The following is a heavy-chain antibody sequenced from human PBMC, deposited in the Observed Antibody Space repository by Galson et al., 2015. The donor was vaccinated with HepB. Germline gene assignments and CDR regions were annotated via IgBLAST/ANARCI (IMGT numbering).Heavy chain of an antibody. V-gene: IGHV4-4*07. CDR1: GGSISSYY. CDR3: ARERTGASWYYYNYGMDV. CDR2: IYTSGST. J-gene: IGHJ6*02. Sequence: ETLSLTCTVSGGSISSYYWSWIRQPAGKGLEWIGRIYTSGSTNYSPSLKSRVTMSVDTSKNQFSLKLSSVTAADTAVYYCARERTGASWYYYNYGMDVWGQGTMVTVSS. D-gene: IGHD2-2*01.